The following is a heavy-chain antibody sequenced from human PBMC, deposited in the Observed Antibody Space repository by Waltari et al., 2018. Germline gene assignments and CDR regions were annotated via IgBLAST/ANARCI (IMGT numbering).Heavy chain of an antibody. D-gene: IGHD2-2*01. V-gene: IGHV3-23*04. CDR3: AKDQGYAGKDGDLRH. J-gene: IGHJ1*01. CDR2: SSGAGENS. CDR1: GFRFSQYA. Sequence: EVQLVESGGGLVQTGGSLKLSCGVSGFRFSQYAMSWVRQAPGKGLEGVSGSSGAGENSYYADSVKGRFTISRDNSKNILFLQMNSLRAEDTAVYYCAKDQGYAGKDGDLRHWGQGSLVSVSS.